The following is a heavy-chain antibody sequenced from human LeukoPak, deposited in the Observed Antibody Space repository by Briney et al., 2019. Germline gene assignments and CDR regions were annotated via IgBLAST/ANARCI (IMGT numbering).Heavy chain of an antibody. J-gene: IGHJ4*02. D-gene: IGHD3-22*01. V-gene: IGHV3-21*06. CDR2: ISSTSIYT. Sequence: PGGSLRLSCAASGFPFSGYTMNWVRQAPGKGLEWVSSISSTSIYTYYADSVRGRFTVSRDNAKNSLYLQINSLRTEDTAVYYCAREIGPQDYWGQGTLVTVSS. CDR1: GFPFSGYT. CDR3: AREIGPQDY.